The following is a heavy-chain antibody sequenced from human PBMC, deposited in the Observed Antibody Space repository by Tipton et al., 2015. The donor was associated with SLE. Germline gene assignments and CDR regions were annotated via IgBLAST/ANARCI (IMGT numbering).Heavy chain of an antibody. CDR1: GGSISSGGYS. D-gene: IGHD3-16*02. CDR2: INHSGST. CDR3: ARMGYYDYVWGSYRLYYFDY. Sequence: TLSLTCTVSGGSISSGGYSWSWIRQPPGKGLEWIGEINHSGSTNYNPSLKSRVTISVDTSKNQFSLKLSSVTAADTAVYYCARMGYYDYVWGSYRLYYFDYWGQGTLVTVSS. V-gene: IGHV4-30-2*01. J-gene: IGHJ4*02.